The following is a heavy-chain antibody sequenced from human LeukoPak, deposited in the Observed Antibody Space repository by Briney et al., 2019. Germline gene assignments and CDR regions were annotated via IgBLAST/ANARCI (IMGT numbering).Heavy chain of an antibody. Sequence: ASVKVSCKASGSTFTSYGISWVRQAPGQGLEWMGWISAYNGNTNYAQKLQGRVTMTTDTSTSTAYMELRSLRSDDTAVYYCASGGDSSSWYNWFDPWGQGTLVTVSS. V-gene: IGHV1-18*01. CDR2: ISAYNGNT. J-gene: IGHJ5*02. CDR1: GSTFTSYG. CDR3: ASGGDSSSWYNWFDP. D-gene: IGHD6-13*01.